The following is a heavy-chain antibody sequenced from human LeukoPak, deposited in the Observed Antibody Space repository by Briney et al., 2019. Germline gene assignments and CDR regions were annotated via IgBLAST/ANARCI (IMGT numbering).Heavy chain of an antibody. CDR1: GFTFSSYG. J-gene: IGHJ5*02. V-gene: IGHV3-30*02. D-gene: IGHD1-26*01. CDR2: IRYDGSNK. Sequence: PGGSLRLSCAASGFTFSSYGVHWVRQAPGKGLEWVAFIRYDGSNKYYADSVKGRFTISRDNSKNTLYLQMNSLRAEDTAVYYCAKIGVGANWFDPWGQGTLVTVSS. CDR3: AKIGVGANWFDP.